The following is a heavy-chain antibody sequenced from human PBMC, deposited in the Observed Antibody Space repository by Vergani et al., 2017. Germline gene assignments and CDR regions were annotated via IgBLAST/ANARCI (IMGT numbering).Heavy chain of an antibody. V-gene: IGHV1-2*02. D-gene: IGHD2-15*01. CDR1: GYKFTAHN. J-gene: IGHJ5*02. CDR3: ARNPIATDWFDP. Sequence: QVQLEQSGSELRKPGASVKISCKASGYKFTAHNINWVRQAPGQGLEWMGWINPNSGGTNYAQKFQGRVTMTRDTSISTAYMELSRLRSDDTAVYYCARNPIATDWFDPWGQGTLVTVSS. CDR2: INPNSGGT.